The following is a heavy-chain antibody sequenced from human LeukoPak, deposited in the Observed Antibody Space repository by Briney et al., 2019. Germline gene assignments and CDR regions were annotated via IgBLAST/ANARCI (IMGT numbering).Heavy chain of an antibody. Sequence: GGSLRLSCAASRFTFSSHAISWVRQAPGKGLEWVSSISSSSSYIYYADSVKGRFTISRDNAKNSLCLQMNSLRAEDTAVYYCAREKYYYDSSGYYYDEYAFDIWGQGTMVTVSS. J-gene: IGHJ3*02. D-gene: IGHD3-22*01. V-gene: IGHV3-21*01. CDR3: AREKYYYDSSGYYYDEYAFDI. CDR1: RFTFSSHA. CDR2: ISSSSSYI.